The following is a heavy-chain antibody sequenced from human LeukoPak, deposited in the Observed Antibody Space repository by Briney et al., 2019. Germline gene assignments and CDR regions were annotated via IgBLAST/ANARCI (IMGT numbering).Heavy chain of an antibody. V-gene: IGHV3-48*04. Sequence: GGSLRLSCAASGFTFSSYSMNWVRRAPGKGLEWVSYISSSSSTIYYADSVKGRFTISRDNAKNSLYLQMNSLRAEDTAVYYCARAHPYYYMDVWGKGTTVTVSS. CDR3: ARAHPYYYMDV. CDR1: GFTFSSYS. CDR2: ISSSSSTI. J-gene: IGHJ6*03.